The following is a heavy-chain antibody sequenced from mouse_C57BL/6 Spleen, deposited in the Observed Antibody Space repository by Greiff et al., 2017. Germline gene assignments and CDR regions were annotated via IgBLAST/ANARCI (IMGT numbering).Heavy chain of an antibody. V-gene: IGHV2-5*01. CDR1: GFSLTSYG. J-gene: IGHJ4*01. D-gene: IGHD2-3*01. CDR2: IWRGGST. Sequence: QVQLQQSGPGLVQPSQSLSITCTVSGFSLTSYGVHWVRQSPGKGLEWLGVIWRGGSTDYNAAFMSRLSITKDNSKSQVFFKMNSLQADDTAIYYCAPIYDGYLHYAMDYWGQGTSVTVSS. CDR3: APIYDGYLHYAMDY.